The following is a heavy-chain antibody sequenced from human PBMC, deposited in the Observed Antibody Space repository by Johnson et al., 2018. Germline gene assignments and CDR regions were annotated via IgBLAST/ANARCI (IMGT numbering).Heavy chain of an antibody. CDR1: GFTVSSNY. V-gene: IGHV3-15*01. CDR3: ASANPTYYYDSSGYYNAFDI. D-gene: IGHD3-22*01. CDR2: IKSKPDGATI. Sequence: EVQLVESGGGLVQPGGSLRLSCAASGFTVSSNYMSWVRQAPGKGLEWVGRIKSKPDGATIDYVAPVKGRFIISRDDSKNTGYLQMKSLRAEDTAVYYCASANPTYYYDSSGYYNAFDIWGQGTMVTVSS. J-gene: IGHJ3*02.